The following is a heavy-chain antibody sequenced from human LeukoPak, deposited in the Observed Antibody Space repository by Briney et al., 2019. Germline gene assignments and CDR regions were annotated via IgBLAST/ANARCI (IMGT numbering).Heavy chain of an antibody. CDR2: IYYSGST. CDR3: ARVNYGTATKEDY. V-gene: IGHV4-31*03. J-gene: IGHJ4*02. D-gene: IGHD3-10*01. CDR1: GGYISSGGYY. Sequence: SETLSLTCTVSGGYISSGGYYWSWIRQRPGKGLEWIGNIYYSGSTYYNPSLKSRVAISVDTSENQFSLKLSSVTAADTAVYYCARVNYGTATKEDYWGQGTLVTVSS.